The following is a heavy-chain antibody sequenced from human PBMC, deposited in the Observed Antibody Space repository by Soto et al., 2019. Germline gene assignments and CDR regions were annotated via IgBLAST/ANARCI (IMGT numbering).Heavy chain of an antibody. CDR2: IIPFFGTP. J-gene: IGHJ4*02. Sequence: QVQLVQSGAEVKKPGSSVTVPCKTSGFTFSSYAFSWVRQAPGQGLEWMGGIIPFFGTPNYAQKFQGRVNIPPGRSTTTANMELRSLSSEATAVYYCARDKGACCSLVVSWGQGTQASVSS. CDR1: GFTFSSYA. D-gene: IGHD2-21*01. CDR3: ARDKGACCSLVVS. V-gene: IGHV1-69*06.